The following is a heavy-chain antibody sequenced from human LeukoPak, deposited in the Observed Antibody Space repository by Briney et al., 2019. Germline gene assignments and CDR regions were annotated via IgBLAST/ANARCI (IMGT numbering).Heavy chain of an antibody. V-gene: IGHV3-11*04. CDR2: ISRSGSTK. CDR1: GFTFSDYN. CDR3: AREKEGYCSRTSCYLDYYYYYMDV. J-gene: IGHJ6*03. Sequence: GGSLRLSCAASGFTFSDYNMRWIRQAPGKGLEWVSSISRSGSTKYYADSVKGRFTISRDNARNSLYLQMNSLRAEDTAVYYWAREKEGYCSRTSCYLDYYYYYMDVWGKGTTVTISS. D-gene: IGHD2-2*01.